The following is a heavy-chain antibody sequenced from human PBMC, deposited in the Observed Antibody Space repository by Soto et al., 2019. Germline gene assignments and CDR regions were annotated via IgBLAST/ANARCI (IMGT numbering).Heavy chain of an antibody. CDR1: GGSFSGYY. CDR3: AKSRDGYNHLFDY. D-gene: IGHD5-12*01. CDR2: INHSGST. Sequence: SETLSLTCAVYGGSFSGYYWSWIRQLPGKGLEWIGEINHSGSTNYNPSIRSRITISVNTSKNQFPLKRTSVTAADTAVYYCAKSRDGYNHLFDYWGQGTLVTVSS. V-gene: IGHV4-34*01. J-gene: IGHJ4*02.